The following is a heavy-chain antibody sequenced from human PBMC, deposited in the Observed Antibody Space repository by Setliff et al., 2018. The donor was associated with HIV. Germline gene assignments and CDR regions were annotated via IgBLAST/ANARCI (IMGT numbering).Heavy chain of an antibody. D-gene: IGHD1-1*01. CDR1: GGSMSRVY. Sequence: SETLSLTCSVSGGSMSRVYWTWIRQPPGKGLEWIGYVSASGTTKYNPSLQSRVTISGDSSKNQFSLRLSSVTAADTAVYYCAKEGSWNDDSGAFNIWGQGTMVT. V-gene: IGHV4-4*08. J-gene: IGHJ3*02. CDR3: AKEGSWNDDSGAFNI. CDR2: VSASGTT.